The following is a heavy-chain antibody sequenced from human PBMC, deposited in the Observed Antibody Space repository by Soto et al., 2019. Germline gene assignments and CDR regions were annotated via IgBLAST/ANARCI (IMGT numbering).Heavy chain of an antibody. D-gene: IGHD1-1*01. CDR1: GFTFSSYS. J-gene: IGHJ5*02. CDR3: ARENWNDEEVLYWLDP. CDR2: ISSSGSTI. Sequence: PGGSLRLSCAASGFTFSSYSMNWVRQAPGKGLEWVSYISSSGSTIYYADSVKGRFTISRDNAKNSLYLQMNSLRAEDTAVYYCARENWNDEEVLYWLDPWGQGTLVTVSS. V-gene: IGHV3-48*04.